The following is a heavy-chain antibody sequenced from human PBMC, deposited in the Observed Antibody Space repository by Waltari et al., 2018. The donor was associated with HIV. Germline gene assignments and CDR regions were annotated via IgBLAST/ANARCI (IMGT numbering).Heavy chain of an antibody. CDR1: GGSISSGGYY. D-gene: IGHD1-1*01. Sequence: QVQLQESGPGLVKPSQTLSLPCTVSGGSISSGGYYWSWIRQHPGKGLEWIGYIYYSWSTYYHPSLKSRVTISVDTSNNQFSLKLSSVTAADTAVYYCARAREQIWFDPWGQGTLVTVSS. CDR3: ARAREQIWFDP. CDR2: IYYSWST. V-gene: IGHV4-31*03. J-gene: IGHJ5*02.